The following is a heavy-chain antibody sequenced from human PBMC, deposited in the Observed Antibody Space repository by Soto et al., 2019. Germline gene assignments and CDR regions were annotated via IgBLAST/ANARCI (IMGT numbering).Heavy chain of an antibody. D-gene: IGHD6-19*01. CDR3: AKDLPNGIAVAGSFDY. V-gene: IGHV3-23*01. CDR1: GFTFSSYA. CDR2: ISGSGGSP. Sequence: GGSLRLSCAASGFTFSSYAMSWVRQAPGKGLEWVSGISGSGGSPYYADSVKGRFTISRDNSKNTLYLQMNSLRAEDTAVYYCAKDLPNGIAVAGSFDYWGQGTLVTVSS. J-gene: IGHJ4*02.